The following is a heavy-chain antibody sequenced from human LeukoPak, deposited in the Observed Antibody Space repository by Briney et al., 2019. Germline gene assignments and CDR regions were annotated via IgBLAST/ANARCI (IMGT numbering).Heavy chain of an antibody. V-gene: IGHV4-59*08. CDR2: IFYRGST. CDR1: GGSINTYY. Sequence: KTSETLSLTCTVSGGSINTYYWSWFRQPPGKGLEWIGYIFYRGSTNYNSSLRSRVTISVDTFKNEFSLKLSSVTAADTAVYYCARHGVLAAARYYYYMDVWGKGTTVTVSS. J-gene: IGHJ6*03. D-gene: IGHD6-13*01. CDR3: ARHGVLAAARYYYYMDV.